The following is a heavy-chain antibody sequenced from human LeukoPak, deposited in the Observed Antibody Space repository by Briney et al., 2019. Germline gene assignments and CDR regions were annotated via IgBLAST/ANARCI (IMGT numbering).Heavy chain of an antibody. CDR2: IWYDGSNK. Sequence: PGRSLRLSCAASGFTFSSYGMHWVRQAPGKGLEWVAVIWYDGSNKYYADSVKGRFTISRDNSKNTLYLQMNSLRAEDTAVYYCAKWRGGSYSGFDYWGQGTLVTVSS. J-gene: IGHJ4*02. CDR3: AKWRGGSYSGFDY. D-gene: IGHD1-26*01. CDR1: GFTFSSYG. V-gene: IGHV3-33*06.